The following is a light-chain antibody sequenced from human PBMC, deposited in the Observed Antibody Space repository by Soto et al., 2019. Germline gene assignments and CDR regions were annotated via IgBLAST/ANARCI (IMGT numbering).Light chain of an antibody. Sequence: DIQLTQSPSFLTASVGDRVTITCRASQGISSYLAWYQQKPGKAPKLLIFAASTLHSGVPSRFSGSGSGTEFTLTISSLHPEDFATYYCQHLHSYPLTFGGGTKVE. V-gene: IGKV1-9*01. J-gene: IGKJ4*01. CDR3: QHLHSYPLT. CDR1: QGISSY. CDR2: AAS.